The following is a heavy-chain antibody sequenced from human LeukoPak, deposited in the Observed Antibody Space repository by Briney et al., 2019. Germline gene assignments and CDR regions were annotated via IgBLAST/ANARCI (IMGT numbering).Heavy chain of an antibody. V-gene: IGHV3-30*03. CDR2: ISYDGSNK. CDR1: GFTFSSYG. D-gene: IGHD2-2*01. Sequence: GGSLRLSCAASGFTFSSYGMHWVRQAPGKGLEWVAVISYDGSNKYYADSVKGRLTISRDNSKNTLYLQMNSLRAEDTAVYYCARDARRYCSSTSCYLDYWGQGTLVTVSS. CDR3: ARDARRYCSSTSCYLDY. J-gene: IGHJ4*02.